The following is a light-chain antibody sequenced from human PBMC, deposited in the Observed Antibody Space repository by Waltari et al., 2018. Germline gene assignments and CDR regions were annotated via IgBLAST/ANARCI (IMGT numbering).Light chain of an antibody. CDR2: AAS. J-gene: IGKJ4*01. V-gene: IGKV1-39*01. CDR3: QQSDTFFALT. Sequence: DIQMTQSPSSLSASVGDRVTITCRASQNINIFLSWYQQRPGRAPRPLIYAASSLHSGVPSRFSGSGSGTDFTVTIASLQPEDFATYYCQQSDTFFALTFGGGTKVEI. CDR1: QNINIF.